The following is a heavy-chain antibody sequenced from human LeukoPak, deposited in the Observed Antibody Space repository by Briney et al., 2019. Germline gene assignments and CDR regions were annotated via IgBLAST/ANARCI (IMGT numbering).Heavy chain of an antibody. CDR3: AKVGGRWELLGYFDY. J-gene: IGHJ4*02. Sequence: GGSLRLSCAASGFTFSSYAMSWVRQAPGKGLEWVSAISGSGGSTYYADSVKGRFTISRDNSKNTLYLQMNSLRAEDTAVYYCAKVGGRWELLGYFDYWGQGTLVTVSS. CDR2: ISGSGGST. D-gene: IGHD1-26*01. CDR1: GFTFSSYA. V-gene: IGHV3-23*01.